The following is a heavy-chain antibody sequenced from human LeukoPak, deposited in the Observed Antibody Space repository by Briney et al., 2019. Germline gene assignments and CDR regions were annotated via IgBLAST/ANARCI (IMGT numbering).Heavy chain of an antibody. Sequence: PGGSLRLSCAASGFTFSSYAMHWVRQAPGKGLEWVAVISYDGSNKYYADSVKGRFTISRDNSKNTLYLQMNSLRAEDTAVYYCARVRHHDAFDIWGQGTMVTVSS. J-gene: IGHJ3*02. CDR3: ARVRHHDAFDI. CDR1: GFTFSSYA. V-gene: IGHV3-30-3*01. CDR2: ISYDGSNK.